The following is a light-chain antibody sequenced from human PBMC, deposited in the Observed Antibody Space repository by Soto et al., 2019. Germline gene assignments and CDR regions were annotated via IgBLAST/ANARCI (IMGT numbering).Light chain of an antibody. J-gene: IGKJ1*01. V-gene: IGKV1-39*01. CDR1: QSISNY. Sequence: DIQMTQSPSSLSASVGDRVTIPCRASQSISNYLSWYQQIPGKAPKLLIYAASTLRSGVSSRFSGCGSGTDFTLTISSLQPEDFATYDCQQSYSTPWTFGQGTKVDIK. CDR2: AAS. CDR3: QQSYSTPWT.